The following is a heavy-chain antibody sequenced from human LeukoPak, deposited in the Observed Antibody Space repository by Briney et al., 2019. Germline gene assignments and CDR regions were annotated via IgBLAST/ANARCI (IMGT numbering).Heavy chain of an antibody. CDR2: IYSGGRT. CDR1: GFTVSSND. V-gene: IGHV3-53*05. D-gene: IGHD3-3*01. J-gene: IGHJ4*02. Sequence: PGGSLRLSCAASGFTVSSNDMSWVRQAPGKGLEWVSVIYSGGRTFYADSVKGRFTISRDNSKNTLYLQMNSLRAEDTAVYYCARDRAWNYFDYWGQGTLVTVSS. CDR3: ARDRAWNYFDY.